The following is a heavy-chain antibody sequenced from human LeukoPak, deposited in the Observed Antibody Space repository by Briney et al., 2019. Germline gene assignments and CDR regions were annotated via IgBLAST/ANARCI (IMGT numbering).Heavy chain of an antibody. V-gene: IGHV3-30*18. CDR1: GFTFSSYG. D-gene: IGHD4-17*01. J-gene: IGHJ1*01. CDR2: ISYDGSKE. Sequence: PGGSLRLSCAASGFTFSSYGMHWVRQAPGKGLEWVAAISYDGSKEYYADSVRGRFTISRDNSKNTLYLQMNSLRAEDTTVYYCAKTPAAGDYPQAEFFQHWGQGTLVAVSS. CDR3: AKTPAAGDYPQAEFFQH.